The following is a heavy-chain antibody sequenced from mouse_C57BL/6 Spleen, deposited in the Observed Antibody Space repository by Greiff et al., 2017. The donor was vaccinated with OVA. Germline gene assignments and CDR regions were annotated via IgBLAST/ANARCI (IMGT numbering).Heavy chain of an antibody. CDR2: ISDGGSYT. CDR3: ARDGTTVVEDYFDY. Sequence: DVQLVESGGGLVKPGGSLKLSCAASGFTFSSYAMSWVRQTPEKRLEWVATISDGGSYTYYPDNVKGRFTISRDNAKNNLYLQMSHLKSEDTAMYYCARDGTTVVEDYFDYWGQGTTLTVSS. V-gene: IGHV5-4*01. J-gene: IGHJ2*01. D-gene: IGHD1-1*01. CDR1: GFTFSSYA.